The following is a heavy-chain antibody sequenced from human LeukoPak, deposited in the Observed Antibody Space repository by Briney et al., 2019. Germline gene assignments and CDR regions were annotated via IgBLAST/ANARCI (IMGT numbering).Heavy chain of an antibody. V-gene: IGHV4-59*01. CDR3: ARGQGPDAFDI. Sequence: SETLSLTCTVSGGSTSSYYWSWIRQPPGKGLEWIGYIYYSGSTNYNPSLKSRVTISVDTSKNQFSLKLSSVTAADTAVYYCARGQGPDAFDIWGQGTMVTVSS. CDR2: IYYSGST. CDR1: GGSTSSYY. J-gene: IGHJ3*02.